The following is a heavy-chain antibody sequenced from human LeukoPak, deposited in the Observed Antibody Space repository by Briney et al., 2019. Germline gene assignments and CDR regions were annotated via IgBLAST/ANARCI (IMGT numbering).Heavy chain of an antibody. D-gene: IGHD3-10*01. V-gene: IGHV4-31*03. J-gene: IGHJ4*02. CDR1: GGSISSGGYY. CDR2: IYYSGST. CDR3: ARTRPLPERYFDY. Sequence: SQTLSLTCTVSGGSISSGGYYWSWIRQHPGKGLEWIGYIYYSGSTYYNPSLKSRVTISVDTSKNQFSLKLCSVTAADTAVYYCARTRPLPERYFDYWGQGTLVTVSS.